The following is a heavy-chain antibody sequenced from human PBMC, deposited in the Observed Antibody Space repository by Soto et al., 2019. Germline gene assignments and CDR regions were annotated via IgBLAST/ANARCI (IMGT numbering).Heavy chain of an antibody. Sequence: GGSLRLSCAASGFTFSSYAMSWVRQSPGKGLEWVSAISGSGGSTYYADSVKGRFTISRDNSKNTLYLQMNSLRAEDTAVYYCAKDIVVVPAANWFDPWGQGTLVTVSS. D-gene: IGHD2-2*01. CDR1: GFTFSSYA. J-gene: IGHJ5*02. CDR3: AKDIVVVPAANWFDP. V-gene: IGHV3-23*01. CDR2: ISGSGGST.